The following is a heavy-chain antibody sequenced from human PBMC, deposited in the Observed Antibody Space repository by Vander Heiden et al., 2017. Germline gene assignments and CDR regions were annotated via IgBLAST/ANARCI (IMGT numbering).Heavy chain of an antibody. D-gene: IGHD3-16*02. CDR1: GFLFDDYA. J-gene: IGHJ4*02. V-gene: IGHV3-9*01. CDR2: ISWNSGSI. CDR3: AKDLLGGDMITFGGVID. Sequence: EVQLVESGGGLVQPGRSLKLSCAASGFLFDDYALHWVRQAPGKGLEWVSGISWNSGSIGYADAVKGRFTISRDNAKNSLYLQMNSLRAEDTALYYCAKDLLGGDMITFGGVIDWGQGTLVTVSS.